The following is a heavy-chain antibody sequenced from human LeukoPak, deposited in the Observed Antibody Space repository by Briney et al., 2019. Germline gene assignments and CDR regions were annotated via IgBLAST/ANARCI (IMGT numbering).Heavy chain of an antibody. J-gene: IGHJ5*02. CDR1: GDSISTYY. CDR2: IYYSGST. Sequence: PSETLSLTCTVSGDSISTYYWSWIRQPPGKGLEWIGYIYYSGSTNYNPSLKRRVTISVDTSKNQFSLKLSSVTAADTAVYYCARHLIREEHSSSSIGFDPWGQGTLVTVSS. CDR3: ARHLIREEHSSSSIGFDP. V-gene: IGHV4-59*08. D-gene: IGHD6-6*01.